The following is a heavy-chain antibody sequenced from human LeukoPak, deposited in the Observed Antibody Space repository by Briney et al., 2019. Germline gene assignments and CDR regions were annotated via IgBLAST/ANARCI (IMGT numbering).Heavy chain of an antibody. CDR1: GFTVSSNY. CDR3: ARDLVGTTGN. Sequence: GGSLRLSCAASGFTVSSNYMSWVRQAPGKGLEWVTVIYSGGNTYYADYVKGRFTISRDNSKNTLYLQMNSLRAEDTAMYYCARDLVGTTGNWGQGTLVTVSS. CDR2: IYSGGNT. J-gene: IGHJ4*02. D-gene: IGHD1-26*01. V-gene: IGHV3-66*01.